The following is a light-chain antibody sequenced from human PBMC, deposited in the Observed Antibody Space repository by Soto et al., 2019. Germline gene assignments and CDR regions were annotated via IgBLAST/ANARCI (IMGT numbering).Light chain of an antibody. V-gene: IGLV3-21*02. J-gene: IGLJ6*01. CDR1: NIGRKS. CDR3: QLWDSGRSHYT. Sequence: SYDLTQPPSVSVAPGQTARISCGGNNIGRKSVHWYQQKPGRAPVVVVYDDSDRPSGIPERFSGANSGDTDTLTISRVEDGDEAAYYGQLWDSGRSHYTFGNGTKGT. CDR2: DDS.